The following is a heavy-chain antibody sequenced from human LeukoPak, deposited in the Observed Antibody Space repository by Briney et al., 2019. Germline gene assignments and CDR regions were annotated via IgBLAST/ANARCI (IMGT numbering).Heavy chain of an antibody. V-gene: IGHV4-59*01. CDR3: ARDASSRYYYDSSGYYWAFDI. Sequence: SETLSLTCTVSGGSISSYYRSWIRQPPGKGLEWIGYIYYSGSTNYNPSLKSRVTISVDTSKNQFSLKLSSVTAADTAVYYCARDASSRYYYDSSGYYWAFDIWGQGTMVTVSS. CDR2: IYYSGST. D-gene: IGHD3-22*01. J-gene: IGHJ3*02. CDR1: GGSISSYY.